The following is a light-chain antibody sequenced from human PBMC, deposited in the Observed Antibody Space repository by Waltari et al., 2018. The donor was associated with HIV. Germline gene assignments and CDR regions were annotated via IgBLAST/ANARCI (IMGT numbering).Light chain of an antibody. V-gene: IGLV2-14*03. CDR3: SSYTSSSTVV. CDR1: RSDVGGYNY. CDR2: DVS. J-gene: IGLJ2*01. Sequence: QSALTQPASVSGSPGQPITISCTGTRSDVGGYNYVSWYQQHPGNAPKLMIYDVSKRPSGVSNLFSGSKSGNTASLTISGLQAEDEADYYCSSYTSSSTVVFGGGTKLTVL.